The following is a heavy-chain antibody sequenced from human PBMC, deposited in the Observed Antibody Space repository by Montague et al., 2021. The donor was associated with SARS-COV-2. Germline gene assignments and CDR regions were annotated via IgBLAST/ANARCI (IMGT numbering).Heavy chain of an antibody. CDR1: GYKFTNFG. CDR2: ISTYNGLT. V-gene: IGHV1-18*01. D-gene: IGHD3-3*01. Sequence: SVKVSCKASGYKFTNFGLAWVRQAPGHGPEWMGWISTYNGLTRYAQKFQGKVTMTRDTSTTTGYMELKFLIPDDTAMYYCVRAAGHDFWSDYYLNWFDPWGQGTLVTVS. J-gene: IGHJ5*02. CDR3: VRAAGHDFWSDYYLNWFDP.